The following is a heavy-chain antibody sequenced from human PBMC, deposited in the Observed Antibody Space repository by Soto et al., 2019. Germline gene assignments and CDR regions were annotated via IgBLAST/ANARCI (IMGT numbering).Heavy chain of an antibody. CDR1: GYTFINYY. Sequence: QVQLVQSGAEVKKPGASVKVSCKASGYTFINYYIHWVRQDPGHGLEWMAIINPTGGSTNYAQKFQGRLTLTMDTSTTTVYMELSSLTSEDTAIYYCARHLAAGDAWGQGTLVTVSS. CDR3: ARHLAAGDA. CDR2: INPTGGST. D-gene: IGHD2-21*01. J-gene: IGHJ5*02. V-gene: IGHV1-46*01.